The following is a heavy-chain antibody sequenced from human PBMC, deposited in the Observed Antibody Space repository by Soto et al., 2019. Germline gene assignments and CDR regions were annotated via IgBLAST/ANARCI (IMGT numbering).Heavy chain of an antibody. CDR3: AREAGGSSSAFDI. CDR2: INAGNGNT. Sequence: ASVKVSCKASGYTFTSYAMHWVRQAPGQRLEWMGWINAGNGNTKYSQKFQGRVTITRDTSTSTAYMELRSLRSDDTAVYYCAREAGGSSSAFDIWGQGTMVTVSS. V-gene: IGHV1-3*01. D-gene: IGHD6-6*01. J-gene: IGHJ3*02. CDR1: GYTFTSYA.